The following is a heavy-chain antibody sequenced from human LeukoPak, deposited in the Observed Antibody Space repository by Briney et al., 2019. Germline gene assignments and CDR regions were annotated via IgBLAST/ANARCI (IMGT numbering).Heavy chain of an antibody. D-gene: IGHD3-10*01. CDR1: GGSFSGYY. Sequence: SETLSLTCAVYGGSFSGYYWSWIRQPPGKGLEWIGEINHSGSTNYNPSLKSRVTISVDTSKNQFSLKLSSVTAADTAVYYCARHRRYYGSGSYYKMGWFDPWGQGTLVTVSS. V-gene: IGHV4-34*01. CDR3: ARHRRYYGSGSYYKMGWFDP. J-gene: IGHJ5*02. CDR2: INHSGST.